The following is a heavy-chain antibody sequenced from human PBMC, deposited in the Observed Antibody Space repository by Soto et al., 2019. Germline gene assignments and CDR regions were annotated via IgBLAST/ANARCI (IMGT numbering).Heavy chain of an antibody. CDR1: GGSISSYY. V-gene: IGHV4-59*01. CDR2: IYYSGST. D-gene: IGHD1-26*01. Sequence: SETLSLTCTVSGGSISSYYWSWIRQPPWKGLEWIGYIYYSGSTNYNPSLKSRVTISVDTSKNQFSLKLSSVTAADTAVYYCASGLAGATDAFDIWGQGTMVTVSS. J-gene: IGHJ3*02. CDR3: ASGLAGATDAFDI.